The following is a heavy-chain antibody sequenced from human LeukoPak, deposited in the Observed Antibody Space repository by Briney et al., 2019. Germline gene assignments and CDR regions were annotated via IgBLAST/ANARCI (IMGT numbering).Heavy chain of an antibody. CDR1: GLTFSNYT. J-gene: IGHJ6*03. Sequence: GGSLRLSCAASGLTFSNYTMTWVRQAPGKGLEWVSSISISGGTTHYADSVKGRFTVSRDNFRNTLYPQMNNLRADDTAIYYCATTAAADMFYYYYMDVWGKGTTVTVSS. CDR3: ATTAAADMFYYYYMDV. V-gene: IGHV3-23*01. D-gene: IGHD6-13*01. CDR2: ISISGGTT.